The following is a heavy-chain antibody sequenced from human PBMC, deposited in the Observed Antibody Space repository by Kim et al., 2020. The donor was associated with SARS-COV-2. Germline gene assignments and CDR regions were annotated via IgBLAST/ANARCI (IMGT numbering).Heavy chain of an antibody. CDR3: ARVGAADYDSSGSDFDY. V-gene: IGHV3-21*01. Sequence: VKGRFTNSRDNAKNSLYLQMNSLRAEDTAVYYCARVGAADYDSSGSDFDYWGQGTLVTVSS. J-gene: IGHJ4*02. D-gene: IGHD3-22*01.